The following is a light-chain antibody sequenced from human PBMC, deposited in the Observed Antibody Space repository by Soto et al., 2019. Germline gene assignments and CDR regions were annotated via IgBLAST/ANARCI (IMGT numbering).Light chain of an antibody. J-gene: IGKJ1*01. CDR2: WAS. Sequence: DVVMTQSPDSLAVSLGERATINCKSSQNLLYNSNNKNYLAWYQQRPGQPPKLLIYWASTRESGVPDRFSGSGSGTDFTLTISSVQAADVAVYYCQQYYSTPPTFGQGTKVDIK. V-gene: IGKV4-1*01. CDR1: QNLLYNSNNKNY. CDR3: QQYYSTPPT.